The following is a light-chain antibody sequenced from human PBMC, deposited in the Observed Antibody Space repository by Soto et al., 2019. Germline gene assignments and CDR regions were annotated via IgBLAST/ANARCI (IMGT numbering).Light chain of an antibody. CDR2: AAS. J-gene: IGKJ4*01. V-gene: IGKV3D-15*01. CDR1: QTIHRN. Sequence: EIVMTQSPATLSVSPGERVTLSCRPSQTIHRNLAWYQQSPGQAPRPLIYAASTRATGIPARFSGNGFGTEFTLTISSLQSEDFAVYYCQQYSDWPLTFGGGTKVEIK. CDR3: QQYSDWPLT.